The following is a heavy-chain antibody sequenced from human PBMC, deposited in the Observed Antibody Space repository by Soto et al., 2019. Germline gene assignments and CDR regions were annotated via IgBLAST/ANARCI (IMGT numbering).Heavy chain of an antibody. V-gene: IGHV4-61*01. CDR2: IYYSGST. CDR3: ARDAGDPGYSGYDGPQ. Sequence: PSETLSLTCTVSGGSVSSGSYYWSWIRQPPGKGLEWIGYIYYSGSTNYNPSLKSRVTISVDTSKNQFSLKLSSVTAADTAGDYCARDAGDPGYSGYDGPQWGQGTLSTVSS. CDR1: GGSVSSGSYY. D-gene: IGHD5-12*01. J-gene: IGHJ4*02.